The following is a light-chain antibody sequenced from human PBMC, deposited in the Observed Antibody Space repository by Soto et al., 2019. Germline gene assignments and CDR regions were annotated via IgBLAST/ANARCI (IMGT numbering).Light chain of an antibody. CDR3: CSYAGSFTYG. CDR2: DVT. J-gene: IGLJ1*01. V-gene: IGLV2-11*01. Sequence: QSALTQPRSVSGSPGQSVTITCTGTSSDVGYYNYVSWYQQHPGKAPKLMIYDVTKRPSGVPDRFSGSKSGNTASLTISGLQAEDEADYYCCSYAGSFTYGFGTGTKLTVL. CDR1: SSDVGYYNY.